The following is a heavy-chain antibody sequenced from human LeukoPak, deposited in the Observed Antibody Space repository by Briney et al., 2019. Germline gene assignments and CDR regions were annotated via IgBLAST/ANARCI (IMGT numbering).Heavy chain of an antibody. V-gene: IGHV4-39*07. CDR2: TYHRGAP. Sequence: SETLSLPCTLCGGFSSSSSHYLGWICQSPGGGRQWLGKTYHRGAPHYNPPLMRRVPISVDTSQNQFSIRLTSVTVAGTAICYCVRDVGINSFDIWGQGTTVIVSS. J-gene: IGHJ3*02. D-gene: IGHD7-27*01. CDR1: GGFSSSSSHY. CDR3: VRDVGINSFDI.